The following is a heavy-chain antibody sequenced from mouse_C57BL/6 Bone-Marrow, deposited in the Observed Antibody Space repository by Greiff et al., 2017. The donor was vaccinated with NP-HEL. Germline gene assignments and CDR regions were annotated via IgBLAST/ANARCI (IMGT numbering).Heavy chain of an antibody. Sequence: EVQRVESGGGLVQPEESLKLSCESNEYEFPSHDMSWVRKTPEKRLELVAAINSDGGSTYYPDTMERRFIISRDNTKKTLYLQMSSLRSEDTALYYCARRPYSNYPLWAMDYWGQGTSVTVSS. J-gene: IGHJ4*01. D-gene: IGHD2-5*01. CDR3: ARRPYSNYPLWAMDY. CDR2: INSDGGST. CDR1: EYEFPSHD. V-gene: IGHV5-2*01.